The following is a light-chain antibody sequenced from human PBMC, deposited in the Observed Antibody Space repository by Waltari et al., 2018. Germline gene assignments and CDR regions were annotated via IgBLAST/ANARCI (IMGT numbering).Light chain of an antibody. J-gene: IGLJ7*01. V-gene: IGLV6-57*02. CDR3: QSYEGTTVV. Sequence: YQQRPGSAPTMLSYESKVSSSGVPDRFPGSTDISSNTASLTISGLTSEDEADYYCQSYEGTTVVFGGGTQLTVL. CDR2: ESK.